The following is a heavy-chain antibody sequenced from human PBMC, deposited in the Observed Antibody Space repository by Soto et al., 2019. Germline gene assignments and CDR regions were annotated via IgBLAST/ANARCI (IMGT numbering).Heavy chain of an antibody. Sequence: SETLSLTCTVSGGSVSSGSYYWSWIRQPPGKGLEWIGYIYYSGSTNYNPSLKSRVTISVDTSKNQFSLKLSSVTAADTAVYYCARDEGGSYNYYYYYGMDVWGQGTTVTVSS. CDR1: GGSVSSGSYY. CDR2: IYYSGST. J-gene: IGHJ6*02. CDR3: ARDEGGSYNYYYYYGMDV. D-gene: IGHD1-26*01. V-gene: IGHV4-61*01.